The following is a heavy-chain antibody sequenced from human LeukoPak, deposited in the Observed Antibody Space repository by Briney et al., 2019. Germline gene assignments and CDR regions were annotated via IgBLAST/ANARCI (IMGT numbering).Heavy chain of an antibody. CDR1: GGSISSSNW. J-gene: IGHJ2*01. V-gene: IGHV4-4*02. D-gene: IGHD3-3*01. Sequence: SETLSLTCAVSGGSISSSNWWSWVRQPPGKGLEWIGEIYHSGSTNYNPSLKSRVTISLDTSNSQFSLKLFSVTAADTAVYYCVRHPSFTLVGVVTAFDLWGRGTLVTVSS. CDR3: VRHPSFTLVGVVTAFDL. CDR2: IYHSGST.